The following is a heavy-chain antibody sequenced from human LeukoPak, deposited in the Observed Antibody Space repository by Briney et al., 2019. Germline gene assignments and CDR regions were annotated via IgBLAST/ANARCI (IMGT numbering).Heavy chain of an antibody. CDR1: GFTFSSYS. CDR3: ARGPKRGIVVVVAAKYYFDY. Sequence: GGSLRLSCAASGFTFSSYSMNWVRQAPGKGLEWVSSISSSSSYIYYADSVKGRFTISRDNAKNSLYLQMNSLRAEDTAVYYCARGPKRGIVVVVAAKYYFDYWGQGTLVTVSS. CDR2: ISSSSSYI. D-gene: IGHD2-15*01. V-gene: IGHV3-21*01. J-gene: IGHJ4*02.